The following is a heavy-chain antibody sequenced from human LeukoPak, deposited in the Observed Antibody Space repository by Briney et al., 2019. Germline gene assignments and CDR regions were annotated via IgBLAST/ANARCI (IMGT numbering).Heavy chain of an antibody. J-gene: IGHJ5*02. CDR2: IDHTGST. CDR3: ARTPAAMYWFDP. V-gene: IGHV4-59*01. CDR1: DDSITIYY. Sequence: SETLSLTCTVSDDSITIYYWTWIRQPPGKGLEWIGYIDHTGSTNYNPSLNSRVTISRDTSKNHFSLELSSVTATDTAVYFCARTPAAMYWFDPWGQGTLVTVSS. D-gene: IGHD2-2*01.